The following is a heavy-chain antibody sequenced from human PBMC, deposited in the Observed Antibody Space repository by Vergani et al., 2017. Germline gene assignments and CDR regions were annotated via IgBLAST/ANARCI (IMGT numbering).Heavy chain of an antibody. CDR3: ARTRITMIVVVAHLDY. CDR1: GYTFTGYY. D-gene: IGHD3-22*01. Sequence: QVQLVQSGAEVKKPGASVKVSCKASGYTFTGYYMHWVRQAPGQGLEWMGSINPNSSGTNYAQKFQGRVTMTRDTSISTAYMELSRLRSDDTAVYYCARTRITMIVVVAHLDYWGQGPLVTVSS. J-gene: IGHJ4*02. CDR2: INPNSSGT. V-gene: IGHV1-2*02.